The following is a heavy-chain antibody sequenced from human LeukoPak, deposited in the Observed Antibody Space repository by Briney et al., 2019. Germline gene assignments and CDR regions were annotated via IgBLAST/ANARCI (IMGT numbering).Heavy chain of an antibody. Sequence: GGSLRLSCAASGFIVSSNHMSWVRQAPGKGLEWVSVIYSGGGTYYADSVKGRFTISRDNSKNTLYLQMNSLRAEDTAIYYCAKGLHYNILTGFRREYYFDSWGQGTLVTVSS. CDR2: IYSGGGT. D-gene: IGHD3-9*01. V-gene: IGHV3-53*05. CDR3: AKGLHYNILTGFRREYYFDS. J-gene: IGHJ4*02. CDR1: GFIVSSNH.